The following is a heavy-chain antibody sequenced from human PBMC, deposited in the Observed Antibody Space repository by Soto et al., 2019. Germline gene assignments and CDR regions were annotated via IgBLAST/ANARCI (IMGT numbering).Heavy chain of an antibody. D-gene: IGHD6-13*01. J-gene: IGHJ5*02. V-gene: IGHV3-30-3*01. CDR2: ISYDGSNK. CDR3: ARDGIAAAGTENWFDP. Sequence: LRLSCAASGFTFSSYAMHWVRQAPGKGLEWVAVISYDGSNKYYADSVKGRFTISRDNSKNTLYLQMNSLRAEDTAVYYCARDGIAAAGTENWFDPWGQGTLVTVSS. CDR1: GFTFSSYA.